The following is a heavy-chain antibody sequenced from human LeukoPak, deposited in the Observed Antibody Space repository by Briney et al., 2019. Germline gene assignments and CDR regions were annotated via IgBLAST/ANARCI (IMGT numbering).Heavy chain of an antibody. CDR2: INPNSGGT. J-gene: IGHJ6*03. V-gene: IGHV1-2*02. CDR3: ARDNRLWFGEFPDYMDV. CDR1: GYTFTGYY. D-gene: IGHD3-10*01. Sequence: GASVKVSCMASGYTFTGYYMHWVRQAPGQGLEWMGWINPNSGGTNYAQKFQGRVTMTRDTSISTAYMELSRLRSDDTAVYYCARDNRLWFGEFPDYMDVWGKGTTVTVSS.